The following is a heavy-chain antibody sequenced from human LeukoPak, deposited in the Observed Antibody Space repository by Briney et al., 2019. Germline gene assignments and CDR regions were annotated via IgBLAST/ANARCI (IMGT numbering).Heavy chain of an antibody. V-gene: IGHV4-34*01. J-gene: IGHJ6*02. CDR2: INHSGST. CDR3: ARGIAAAGTFSAYYYYYGMDV. D-gene: IGHD6-13*01. CDR1: GGSFSGYY. Sequence: SETLSLTCAVYGGSFSGYYWSWIRQPPGKGLEWIGEINHSGSTNYNPSLKSRVTISVDTSKNQFSLKLSSVTAADTAVYYCARGIAAAGTFSAYYYYYGMDVWGQGTTVTVSS.